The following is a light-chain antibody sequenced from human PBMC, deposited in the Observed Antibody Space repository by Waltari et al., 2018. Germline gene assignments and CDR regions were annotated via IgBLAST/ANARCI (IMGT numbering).Light chain of an antibody. Sequence: DIQMTPYSSSPFASVVARVTITRRSSQNNNNYLNWYQQKPGKAPELLIYCASNLESGVPERFSGSGSGSDFSLTISSLQPEDFATYYCQQSYSTPRTFGEGTKLEI. CDR3: QQSYSTPRT. CDR1: QNNNNY. J-gene: IGKJ2*01. V-gene: IGKV1-39*01. CDR2: CAS.